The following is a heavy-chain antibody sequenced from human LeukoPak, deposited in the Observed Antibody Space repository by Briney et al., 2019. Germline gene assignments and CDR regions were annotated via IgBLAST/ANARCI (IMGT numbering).Heavy chain of an antibody. V-gene: IGHV3-21*01. CDR1: GFSVSTNY. Sequence: GGSLRLSCAASGFSVSTNYMSWVRQAPGKGLEWVSSISSSSSYIYYADSVKGRFTISRDNAKNSLYLQMNSLRAEDTAVYYCARDHQEDYWGQGTLVTVSS. CDR3: ARDHQEDY. CDR2: ISSSSSYI. J-gene: IGHJ4*02.